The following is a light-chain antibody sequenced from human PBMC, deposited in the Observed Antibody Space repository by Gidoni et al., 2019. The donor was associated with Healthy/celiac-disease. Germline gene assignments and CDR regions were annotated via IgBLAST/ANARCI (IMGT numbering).Light chain of an antibody. Sequence: SYELTQPPSVSVSPGQTASITCSGDNLGDKYACWYQQKPGQSHVLVIYQDSKRPSGIPERFSGSNSGNTATLTISGTQAMDEADYYCQAWDSSTAVFGTGTKVTVL. CDR3: QAWDSSTAV. CDR1: NLGDKY. CDR2: QDS. V-gene: IGLV3-1*01. J-gene: IGLJ1*01.